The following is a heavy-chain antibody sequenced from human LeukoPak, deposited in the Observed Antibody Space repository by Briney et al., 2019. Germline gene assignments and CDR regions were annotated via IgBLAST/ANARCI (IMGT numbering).Heavy chain of an antibody. J-gene: IGHJ5*02. V-gene: IGHV4-61*02. D-gene: IGHD3-10*01. CDR3: AREGLNMVRGVIPKEAWGWFDP. CDR1: GGSISSSSYY. Sequence: SETLSLTCTVSGGSISSSSYYWGWLRQPPGKGLEWFGRIYTSGSTNYNPSLKSRVTISVDTSKNQFSLKLSSVTASDTAVYYCAREGLNMVRGVIPKEAWGWFDPWGQGTLVTVSS. CDR2: IYTSGST.